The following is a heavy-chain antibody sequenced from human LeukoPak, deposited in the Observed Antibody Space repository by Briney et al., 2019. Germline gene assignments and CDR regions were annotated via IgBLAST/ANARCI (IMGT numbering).Heavy chain of an antibody. CDR3: ASRQGNIFDY. CDR2: ISYTGST. V-gene: IGHV4-39*01. CDR1: SGSISSSIYH. Sequence: PSETLSLTCTVSSGSISSSIYHWGWIRQPPGKGLEWIATISYTGSTYYNPSLKSRVTISVDTSKNQFSLRLSSVTAADTAVYYCASRQGNIFDYWGQGTLVTVSP. D-gene: IGHD2/OR15-2a*01. J-gene: IGHJ4*02.